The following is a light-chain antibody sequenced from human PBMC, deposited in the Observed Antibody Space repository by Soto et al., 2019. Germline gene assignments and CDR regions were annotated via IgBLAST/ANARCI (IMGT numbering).Light chain of an antibody. Sequence: EIVLTQSPGTLSLSPGERASLSCRASQSVSSNYLAWYQQKSGQAPSLLIYDASNRATGIPARFSGSGSGTDFTLTISSLEPEDFAVYYCQQRSNWPPITFGQGTRLEIK. CDR3: QQRSNWPPIT. CDR1: QSVSSNY. V-gene: IGKV3-11*01. CDR2: DAS. J-gene: IGKJ5*01.